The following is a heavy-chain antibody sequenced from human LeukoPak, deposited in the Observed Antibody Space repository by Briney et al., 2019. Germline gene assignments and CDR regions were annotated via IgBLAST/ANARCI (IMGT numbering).Heavy chain of an antibody. Sequence: SQTLSLTCTVSGGSISSGDYYWSWIRQPPGKGLEWIGYIYYSGSTNYNPSLKSRVTISVDTSKNQFSLKLSSVTAADTAVYYCASTSSRPDYDDAFDIWGQGTTVTVSS. CDR2: IYYSGST. CDR3: ASTSSRPDYDDAFDI. CDR1: GGSISSGDYY. J-gene: IGHJ3*02. D-gene: IGHD4-17*01. V-gene: IGHV4-30-4*08.